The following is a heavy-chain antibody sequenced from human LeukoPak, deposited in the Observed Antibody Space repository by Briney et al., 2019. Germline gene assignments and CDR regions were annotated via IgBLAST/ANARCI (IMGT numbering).Heavy chain of an antibody. V-gene: IGHV1-18*01. CDR1: GYTFNSYG. D-gene: IGHD6-6*01. J-gene: IGHJ5*02. Sequence: ASVKVSCKASGYTFNSYGISWVRQAPGQGLEWMGWISVYNGNTNYAQKFQGRVTMTTGTSTSTAYMELRSLRSDDTAMYYCARASSIAARGGWFDPWGQGTLVTVSS. CDR3: ARASSIAARGGWFDP. CDR2: ISVYNGNT.